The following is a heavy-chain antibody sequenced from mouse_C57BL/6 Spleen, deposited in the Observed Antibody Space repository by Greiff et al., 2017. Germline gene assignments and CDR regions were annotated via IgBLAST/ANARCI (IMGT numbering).Heavy chain of an antibody. J-gene: IGHJ4*01. Sequence: QVQLQQPGAELVMPGASVKLSCKASGYTFTSYWLHWVKQRPGQGLAWIGEIDPSDSYTNYNQKFKGKSTLTVDKSSSTAYMQLSSLTSEDSAVYYCARWGGPYYYAMDYWGQGTSVTVSS. CDR1: GYTFTSYW. CDR2: IDPSDSYT. V-gene: IGHV1-69*01. CDR3: ARWGGPYYYAMDY.